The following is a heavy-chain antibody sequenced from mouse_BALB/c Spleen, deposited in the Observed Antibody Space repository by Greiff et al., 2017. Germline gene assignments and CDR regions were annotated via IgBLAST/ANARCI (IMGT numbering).Heavy chain of an antibody. D-gene: IGHD2-14*01. CDR2: INPGSGGT. V-gene: IGHV1-54*01. CDR3: ARERYDYFDY. CDR1: GYAFTNYL. Sequence: QVHVKQSGAELVRPGTSVKVSCKASGYAFTNYLIEWVKQRPGQGLEWIGVINPGSGGTNYNEKFKGKATLTADKSSSTAYMQLSSLTSDDSAVYFCARERYDYFDYWGQGTTLTVSS. J-gene: IGHJ2*01.